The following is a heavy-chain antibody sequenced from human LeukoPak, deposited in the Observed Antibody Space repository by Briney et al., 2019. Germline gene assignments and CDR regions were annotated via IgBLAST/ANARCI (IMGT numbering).Heavy chain of an antibody. V-gene: IGHV4-59*01. Sequence: KPSETLSLTCTVSGASISSSYWSWIRQPPGKRLEWIGFIYYSGSTNSKPSLKSRVTISADTSKNQFSLKLSSATAADTAVYYCVRGNYDSRGYSNAFDIWGQGAMVTVSS. D-gene: IGHD3-22*01. CDR1: GASISSSY. J-gene: IGHJ3*02. CDR3: VRGNYDSRGYSNAFDI. CDR2: IYYSGST.